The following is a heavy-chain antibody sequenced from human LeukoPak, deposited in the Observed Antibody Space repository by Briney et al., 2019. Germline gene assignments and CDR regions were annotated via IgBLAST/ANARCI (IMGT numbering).Heavy chain of an antibody. J-gene: IGHJ4*02. D-gene: IGHD1-26*01. V-gene: IGHV3-23*01. CDR1: GFTFSSYA. CDR3: AKRIGGANSFDH. CDR2: ISVSSDTT. Sequence: GGYLRLSCAGSGFTFSSYAMSWVRQAPGKGLEWVSVISVSSDTTYYADSVKGRFIISRDNSKNTLYLQMNSLRAEDTAVYYCAKRIGGANSFDHWGQGTLVSVST.